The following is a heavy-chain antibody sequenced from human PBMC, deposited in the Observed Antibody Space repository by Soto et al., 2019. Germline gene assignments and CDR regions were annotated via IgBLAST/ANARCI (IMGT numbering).Heavy chain of an antibody. CDR2: INHSGST. Sequence: SETLSLTCAVYGGSFSGYYWSWIRQPPGKGLEWIGEINHSGSTNYNPSLKSRVTISVDTSKNQFSLKLSSVTAADTAVYYVARGSHEYSSSPFDYWGQGTLVTVSS. V-gene: IGHV4-34*01. D-gene: IGHD6-6*01. J-gene: IGHJ4*02. CDR3: ARGSHEYSSSPFDY. CDR1: GGSFSGYY.